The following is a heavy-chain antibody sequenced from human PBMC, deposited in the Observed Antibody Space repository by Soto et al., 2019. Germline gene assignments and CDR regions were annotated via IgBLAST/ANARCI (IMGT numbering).Heavy chain of an antibody. J-gene: IGHJ4*02. Sequence: EVQLLESGGGWVQPGGSLRLSCATSGFTFSSYPMNWVRQAPGKGLEWVSGISAGGDSTYYADSVKGRFTIFRDNSKNSVYLQMNSLRAEDTVVYYCAMRVWGQGTLLTVSS. CDR1: GFTFSSYP. CDR3: AMRV. V-gene: IGHV3-23*01. CDR2: ISAGGDST.